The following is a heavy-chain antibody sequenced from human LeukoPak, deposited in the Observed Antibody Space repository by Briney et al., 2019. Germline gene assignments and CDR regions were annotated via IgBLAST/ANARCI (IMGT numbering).Heavy chain of an antibody. CDR1: GGTFSSYA. V-gene: IGHV1-18*01. CDR3: ARDKGPQQTYYYDSSGYYPGDY. D-gene: IGHD3-22*01. Sequence: ASVKVSCKASGGTFSSYAISWVRQAPGQGLEWMGWTSAYNGNTNYAQKLQGRVTMTTDTSTSTAYMELRSLRSDDTAVYYCARDKGPQQTYYYDSSGYYPGDYWGQGTLVTVSS. J-gene: IGHJ4*02. CDR2: TSAYNGNT.